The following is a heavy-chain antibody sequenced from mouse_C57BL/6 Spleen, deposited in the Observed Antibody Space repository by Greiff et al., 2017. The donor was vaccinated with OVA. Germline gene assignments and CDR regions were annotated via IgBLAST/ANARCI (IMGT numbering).Heavy chain of an antibody. CDR3: ARQPFFDY. Sequence: VQLQQSGPELVKPGASVKIPCKASGYTFTDYYMNWVKQSHGKSLEWIGVINPYNGGTSYNQKFKGKATLTVDKSSSTAYMELNSLTSEDSAVYYCARQPFFDYWGQGTTLTVSS. V-gene: IGHV1-19*01. CDR1: GYTFTDYY. CDR2: INPYNGGT. J-gene: IGHJ2*01.